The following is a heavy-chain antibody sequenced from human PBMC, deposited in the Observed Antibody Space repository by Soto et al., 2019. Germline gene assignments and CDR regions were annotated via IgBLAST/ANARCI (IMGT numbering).Heavy chain of an antibody. CDR2: VSSDGSST. Sequence: EVQLVESGGGLVQPGGSLRLSCTASGFTFSSYWIHWVRQAPGKGLVWVSHVSSDGSSTTYADSVKGRFTISRDNAKNTLYLQMNSLRAEDTAMYYCARDFRGDGFDIWGQGTMVTVSS. V-gene: IGHV3-74*01. CDR3: ARDFRGDGFDI. J-gene: IGHJ3*02. CDR1: GFTFSSYW.